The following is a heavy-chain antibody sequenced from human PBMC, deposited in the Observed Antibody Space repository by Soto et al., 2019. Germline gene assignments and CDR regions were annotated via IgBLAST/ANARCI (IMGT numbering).Heavy chain of an antibody. J-gene: IGHJ4*02. V-gene: IGHV4-39*01. D-gene: IGHD3-9*01. Sequence: QLQLQESGPGLVKPSETLSLTCTVSGGSISSSSYYWGWIRQPPGKGLEWIGSIYYSGSTYYNPSLKSRVTISVDTSKNQFSLKLSSVTAADTAVYYCARSPAVGLTGYYTYYFDYWGQGTLVTVSS. CDR3: ARSPAVGLTGYYTYYFDY. CDR2: IYYSGST. CDR1: GGSISSSSYY.